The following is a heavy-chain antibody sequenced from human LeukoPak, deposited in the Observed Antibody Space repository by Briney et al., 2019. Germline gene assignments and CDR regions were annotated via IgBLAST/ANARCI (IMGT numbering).Heavy chain of an antibody. V-gene: IGHV3-49*04. CDR2: IRSKAYGGTT. Sequence: GGSLRLSCTASGVTFGDYAMSWVRQAPGKGLEWVGFIRSKAYGGTTEYAASVKDRFTISRDDSKSVTYLQMNSLKTEDTAVYYCARPPSTLPAVIPDYWGQGTLVTVSS. CDR1: GVTFGDYA. D-gene: IGHD2-2*01. CDR3: ARPPSTLPAVIPDY. J-gene: IGHJ4*02.